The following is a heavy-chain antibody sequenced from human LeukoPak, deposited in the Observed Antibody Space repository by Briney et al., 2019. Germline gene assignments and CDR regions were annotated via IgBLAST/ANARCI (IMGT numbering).Heavy chain of an antibody. V-gene: IGHV1-69*04. Sequence: SVKVSCKASGGXFSSYAISWVRQAPGQGLEWMGRIIPILGIANYAQKFQGRVTITADKSTSTAYMDLSSLRSEDTAVYYCARDLPPYYFDYWGQGTLVTVSS. CDR2: IIPILGIA. CDR3: ARDLPPYYFDY. J-gene: IGHJ4*02. CDR1: GGXFSSYA.